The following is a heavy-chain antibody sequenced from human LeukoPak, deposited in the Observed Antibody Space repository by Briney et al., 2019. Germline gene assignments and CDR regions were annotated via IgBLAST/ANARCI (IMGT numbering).Heavy chain of an antibody. J-gene: IGHJ4*02. V-gene: IGHV4-34*01. CDR2: INHSGST. CDR3: ARGRGMALWFGELSD. D-gene: IGHD3-10*01. CDR1: GFTFSSYA. Sequence: GSLRLSCAASGFTFSSYAMSWVRQPPGKGLEWIGEINHSGSTNYNPSLKSRVTISVDTSKNQFSLKLSSVTAADTAVYYCARGRGMALWFGELSDWGQGTLVTVSS.